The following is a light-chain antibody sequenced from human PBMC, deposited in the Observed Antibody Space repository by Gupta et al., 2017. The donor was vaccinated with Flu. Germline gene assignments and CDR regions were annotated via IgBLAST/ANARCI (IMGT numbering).Light chain of an antibody. CDR2: DAF. CDR1: QSVDRY. Sequence: GERATVSCRASQSVDRYLNWYQQKPGQVPRLLIYDAFKRATGIPARFSGSGSGTEFTLTISSLEPEDSAVYYCQHRVCCKWTFGQGTKVEIK. V-gene: IGKV3-11*01. J-gene: IGKJ1*01. CDR3: QHRVCCKWT.